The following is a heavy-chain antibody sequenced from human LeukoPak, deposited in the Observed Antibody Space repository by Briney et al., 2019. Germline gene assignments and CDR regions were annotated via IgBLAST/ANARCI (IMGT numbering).Heavy chain of an antibody. V-gene: IGHV4-39*01. Sequence: SGTLSLTCTVSGGSISSNSYYWGWIRQPPGKGLEWIGSIYYSGSTYYNPSLKSRVTISVDTSKNQFSLKLSSVTAADTAVYYCARRTAMVEFDYWGQGTLVTVSS. CDR1: GGSISSNSYY. CDR2: IYYSGST. J-gene: IGHJ4*02. D-gene: IGHD5-18*01. CDR3: ARRTAMVEFDY.